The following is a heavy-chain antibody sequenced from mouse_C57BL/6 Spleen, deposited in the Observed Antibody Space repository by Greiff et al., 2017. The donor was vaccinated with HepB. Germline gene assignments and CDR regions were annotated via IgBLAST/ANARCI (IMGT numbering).Heavy chain of an antibody. CDR2: IDPENGDT. CDR1: GFNIKDDY. CDR3: TFEGYYGFDY. V-gene: IGHV14-4*01. J-gene: IGHJ2*01. D-gene: IGHD2-3*01. Sequence: VQLQQSGAELVRPGASVKLSCTASGFNIKDDYMHWVKQRPEQGLEWIGWIDPENGDTEYASKFQGKATITADTSSNTAYLQLSSLTSEDTAVYYCTFEGYYGFDYWGQGTTLTVSS.